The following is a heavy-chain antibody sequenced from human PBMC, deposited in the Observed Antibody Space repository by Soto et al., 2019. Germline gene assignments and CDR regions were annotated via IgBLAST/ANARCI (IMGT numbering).Heavy chain of an antibody. D-gene: IGHD3-22*01. CDR2: IYSSGST. Sequence: QVQLQESGPGLVKPSETLSLTCTVSGGSINSYYWSWIRQPPGKGLEWIGHIYSSGSTNYNPSLKTRVTMSLDTSKNQFSLKLNSVSAADTAVYYCARHRVDYDSSDYYYYDYGMDVWGQGTTVTVSS. V-gene: IGHV4-59*01. J-gene: IGHJ6*02. CDR1: GGSINSYY. CDR3: ARHRVDYDSSDYYYYDYGMDV.